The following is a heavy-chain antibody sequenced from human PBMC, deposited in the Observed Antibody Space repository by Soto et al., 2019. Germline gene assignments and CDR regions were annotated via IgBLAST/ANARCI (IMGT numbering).Heavy chain of an antibody. J-gene: IGHJ4*02. CDR3: ARGDNIAGAALDY. V-gene: IGHV3-30-3*01. CDR1: GFTFSSYA. Sequence: GGSLRLSCAASGFTFSSYAMHWVRQAPGKGLEWVAVISYDGSNKYYADSVKGRFTISRDNSKNTLYLQMNSLRAEDTAVYYCARGDNIAGAALDYWGQGTLVTVSS. CDR2: ISYDGSNK. D-gene: IGHD6-13*01.